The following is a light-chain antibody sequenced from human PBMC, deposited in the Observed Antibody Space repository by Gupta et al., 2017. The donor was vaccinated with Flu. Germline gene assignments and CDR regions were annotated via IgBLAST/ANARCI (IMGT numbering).Light chain of an antibody. CDR2: DAS. CDR3: QHRINWHPDFT. Sequence: ETVLTQSPVTLSLSPGERATLSCRASQSVTTFLGWYQQKPGQAPRLLIYDASNRAPGTHASCSGSGFGTDVXLTISSXDPEDFAVYHCQHRINWHPDFTFGXGTKLEMK. CDR1: QSVTTF. J-gene: IGKJ2*01. V-gene: IGKV3D-11*02.